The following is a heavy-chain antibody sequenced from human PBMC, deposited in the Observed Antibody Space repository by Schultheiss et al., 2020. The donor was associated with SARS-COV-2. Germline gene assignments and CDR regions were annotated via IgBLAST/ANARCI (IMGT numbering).Heavy chain of an antibody. J-gene: IGHJ6*03. V-gene: IGHV3-13*01. CDR3: ARTYCSSTSCLYGYYYYYMDV. CDR2: IGTAGDT. D-gene: IGHD2-2*01. Sequence: GGSLRLSCAASGFTFSSYDMHWVRQATGKGLEWVSAIGTAGDTYYPGSVKGRFTISRENAKNSLYLQMNSLRAGDTAVYYCARTYCSSTSCLYGYYYYYMDVWGKGTTVTVSS. CDR1: GFTFSSYD.